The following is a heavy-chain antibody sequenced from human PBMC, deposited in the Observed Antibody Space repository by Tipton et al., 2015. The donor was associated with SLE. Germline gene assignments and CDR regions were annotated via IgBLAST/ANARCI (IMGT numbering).Heavy chain of an antibody. Sequence: LRLSCTVSGGSISNYYWNWIRQPPGKGLEWIGEINHSGSTNYNPSLKSRVTISVDTSKNQFSLKLSSVTAADTAVYYCARHEDWGIDYWGQGTLVTVSS. CDR2: INHSGST. J-gene: IGHJ4*02. CDR1: GGSISNYY. CDR3: ARHEDWGIDY. D-gene: IGHD7-27*01. V-gene: IGHV4-59*08.